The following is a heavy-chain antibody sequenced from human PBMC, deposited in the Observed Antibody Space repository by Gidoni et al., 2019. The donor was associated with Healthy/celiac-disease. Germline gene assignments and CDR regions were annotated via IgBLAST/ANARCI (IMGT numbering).Heavy chain of an antibody. CDR1: GFTVGSNY. V-gene: IGHV3-66*02. CDR2: IYSGGST. CDR3: ARDPAGGRAAPGAFDI. Sequence: EVQLVESGGGLVQPGGSLRLSCAASGFTVGSNYMSLVRQAPGKGLEWVSVIYSGGSTYYADSVKGRFTISRDNSKNTLYLQMNSLRAEDTAVYYCARDPAGGRAAPGAFDIWGQGTMVTVSS. J-gene: IGHJ3*02. D-gene: IGHD1-26*01.